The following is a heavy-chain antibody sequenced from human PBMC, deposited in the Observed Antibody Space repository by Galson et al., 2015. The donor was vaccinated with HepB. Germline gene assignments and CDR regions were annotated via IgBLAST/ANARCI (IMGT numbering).Heavy chain of an antibody. V-gene: IGHV5-51*01. D-gene: IGHD4-23*01. CDR2: IYPGDSDT. J-gene: IGHJ4*02. Sequence: QSGAEVTKPGESLKISCKGSGYSFTSYWSGWVRQMPGKGLEWMGIIYPGDSDTRYSPSFQGQVTISADKSISTAYLQWSSLKASDTAMYYCARHSEGGLYGGNPGNYWGQGTLVTVSS. CDR3: ARHSEGGLYGGNPGNY. CDR1: GYSFTSYW.